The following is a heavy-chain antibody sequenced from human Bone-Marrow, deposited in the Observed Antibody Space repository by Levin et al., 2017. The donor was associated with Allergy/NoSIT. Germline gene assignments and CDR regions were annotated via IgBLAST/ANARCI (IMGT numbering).Heavy chain of an antibody. CDR1: GFTFSSYA. J-gene: IGHJ3*02. CDR2: ISYDGSNK. Sequence: LSLTCAASGFTFSSYAMHWVRQAPGKGLEWVAVISYDGSNKYYADSVKGRFTISRDNSKNTLYLQMNSLRAEDTAVYYCARDGYCSSTSCHDAFDIWGQGTMVTVSS. CDR3: ARDGYCSSTSCHDAFDI. D-gene: IGHD2-2*01. V-gene: IGHV3-30*04.